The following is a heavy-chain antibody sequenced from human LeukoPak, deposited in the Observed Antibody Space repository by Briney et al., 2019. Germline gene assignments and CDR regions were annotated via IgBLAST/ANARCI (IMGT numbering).Heavy chain of an antibody. J-gene: IGHJ4*02. Sequence: GGSLTLSCAASGFTFKSYAMSWVRQAPGKGLEGVSSISGRGGNTYYADSVKGRFTISRDNSKNTLYLQMNSLRAEDTAVYYCAKTQGLRFLEWLLSDFDYWGQGTLVTVSS. CDR2: ISGRGGNT. V-gene: IGHV3-23*01. D-gene: IGHD3-3*01. CDR3: AKTQGLRFLEWLLSDFDY. CDR1: GFTFKSYA.